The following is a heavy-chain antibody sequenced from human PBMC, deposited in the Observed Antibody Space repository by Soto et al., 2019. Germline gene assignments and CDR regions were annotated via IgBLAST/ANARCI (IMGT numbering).Heavy chain of an antibody. D-gene: IGHD2-2*01. CDR3: ARGRKEYQLLFDYYYYMDV. Sequence: SVKVSCKASGGTFSSYTISWVRQAPGQGLEWMGRIIPILGIANYAQKFQGRVTITADKSTSTAYMELSSLRSEDTAVYYCARGRKEYQLLFDYYYYMDVWGKGTTVTVS. V-gene: IGHV1-69*02. CDR2: IIPILGIA. J-gene: IGHJ6*03. CDR1: GGTFSSYT.